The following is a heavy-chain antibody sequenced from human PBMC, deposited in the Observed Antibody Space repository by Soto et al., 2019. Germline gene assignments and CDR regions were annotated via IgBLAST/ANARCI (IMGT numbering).Heavy chain of an antibody. CDR1: GFTFSTYA. CDR2: ISYDGTNK. CDR3: VKGYGDSYSNPLEY. V-gene: IGHV3-30*04. D-gene: IGHD4-17*01. Sequence: QVQLVESGGGVVQPGRSLRLSCAASGFTFSTYAMHWVRQAPGKGLEWVAVISYDGTNKYSVDSVKGRFTISRDNSKNTLHLQMNRLRGEDTVVYYCVKGYGDSYSNPLEYWGQGTLVTVSS. J-gene: IGHJ4*02.